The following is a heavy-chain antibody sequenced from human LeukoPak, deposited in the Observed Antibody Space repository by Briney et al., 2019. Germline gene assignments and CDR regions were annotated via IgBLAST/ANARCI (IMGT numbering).Heavy chain of an antibody. CDR2: IRFDGSNK. CDR1: GFTFSSYG. Sequence: GGSLRLSSAASGFTFSSYGMHWVRQAPGKGLEWVAFIRFDGSNKYYADSVKGRFTISRDNSKNTLYLQMNSLRAEDTAVYYCSDYGALYWGQGTLVTVSS. J-gene: IGHJ4*02. CDR3: SDYGALY. V-gene: IGHV3-30*02. D-gene: IGHD4-17*01.